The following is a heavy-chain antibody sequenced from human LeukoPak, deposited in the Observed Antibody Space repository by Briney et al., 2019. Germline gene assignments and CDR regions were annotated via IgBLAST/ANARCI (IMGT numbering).Heavy chain of an antibody. CDR3: ARNLRGVRSGWTISD. D-gene: IGHD6-19*01. J-gene: IGHJ4*02. CDR2: TTGSSGDT. Sequence: GGTLRLSCAASGFTFSDYALSWVRQTPGKGLEWVAATTGSSGDTYHADSVKGRFTISRDNAKNSLYLQMNSLRAEDTAVYYCARNLRGVRSGWTISDWGQGTLVTVSS. CDR1: GFTFSDYA. V-gene: IGHV3-11*06.